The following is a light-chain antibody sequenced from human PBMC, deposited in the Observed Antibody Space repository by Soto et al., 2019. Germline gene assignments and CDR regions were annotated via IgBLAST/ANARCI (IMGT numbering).Light chain of an antibody. Sequence: IVLPQSPATLSLSPGERATLSCRASQSVSSYLAWYQQKPGQAPRLLIYDASNRATGIPARFSGSGSGTDFTLTISSLEPEDFAVYYCQQRSNWLTFGQGTRLEIK. J-gene: IGKJ5*01. CDR2: DAS. CDR1: QSVSSY. CDR3: QQRSNWLT. V-gene: IGKV3-11*01.